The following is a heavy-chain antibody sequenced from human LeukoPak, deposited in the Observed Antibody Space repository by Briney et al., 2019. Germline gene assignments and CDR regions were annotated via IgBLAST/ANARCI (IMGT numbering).Heavy chain of an antibody. V-gene: IGHV4-59*01. CDR3: ASGYCSSTSCYIGYFDL. CDR1: GGSISSYY. CDR2: IYYSGST. Sequence: SETLSLTCTVSGGSISSYYWSWIRQPPGKGLEWIGYIYYSGSTNYNPSLKSRVTISVDTSKNQFSLKLSSVTAADTAVYYCASGYCSSTSCYIGYFDLWGRGTLSLSPQ. D-gene: IGHD2-2*02. J-gene: IGHJ2*01.